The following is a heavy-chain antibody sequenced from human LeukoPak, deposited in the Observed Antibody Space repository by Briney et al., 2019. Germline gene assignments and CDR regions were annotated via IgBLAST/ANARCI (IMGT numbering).Heavy chain of an antibody. J-gene: IGHJ2*01. Sequence: GASVKVSCKASGYTFTSYYMHWVRQAPGKGLEWVSSISSSSSYIYYADSVKGRFTISRDNAKNSLYLQMNSLRAEDTAVYYCASSYYYDSSGYYWYFDLWGRGTLVTVSS. CDR3: ASSYYYDSSGYYWYFDL. V-gene: IGHV3-21*01. D-gene: IGHD3-22*01. CDR2: ISSSSSYI. CDR1: GYTFTSYY.